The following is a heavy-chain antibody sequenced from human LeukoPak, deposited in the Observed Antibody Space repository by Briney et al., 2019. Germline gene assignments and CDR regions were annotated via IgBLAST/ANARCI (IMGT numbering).Heavy chain of an antibody. CDR2: IYHSGST. V-gene: IGHV4-38-2*01. Sequence: SETLSLTCGVSGYSMSSGYYWGWIRQPPGKGLEWIGSIYHSGSTYYNPALKSRVNISVDTSKNQFSLKLSSVTAADTAVYYCARHYDILTGYYSYYYMDVWGKGTTVTVSS. D-gene: IGHD3-9*01. CDR1: GYSMSSGYY. J-gene: IGHJ6*03. CDR3: ARHYDILTGYYSYYYMDV.